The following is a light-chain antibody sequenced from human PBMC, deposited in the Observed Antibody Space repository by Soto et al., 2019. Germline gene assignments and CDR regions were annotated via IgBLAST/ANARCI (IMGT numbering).Light chain of an antibody. Sequence: QPVLTQSPSASASLGASVKLTCTLSSGHSSYAIAWHQQQPEKGPRYLMKLNSDGSHSKGDGIPDRFSGSSSGAERYFTISSPQSEDEADYYCQTWGTGIQVFGGGTKLTVL. J-gene: IGLJ2*01. CDR1: SGHSSYA. V-gene: IGLV4-69*01. CDR2: LNSDGSH. CDR3: QTWGTGIQV.